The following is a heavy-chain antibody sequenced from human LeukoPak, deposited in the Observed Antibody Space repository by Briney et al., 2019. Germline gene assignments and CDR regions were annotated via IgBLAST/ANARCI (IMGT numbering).Heavy chain of an antibody. CDR2: INHSGST. CDR3: AREVRGPQMATILDY. CDR1: GGSFSGYY. Sequence: PSETLSLTCAVYGGSFSGYYWSWIRQPPGKGLEWIGEINHSGSTNYNPSLKSRVTISVDTSKNQFSLKLSSVTAADTAVYYCAREVRGPQMATILDYWGQGTLVTVSS. V-gene: IGHV4-34*01. J-gene: IGHJ4*02. D-gene: IGHD5-24*01.